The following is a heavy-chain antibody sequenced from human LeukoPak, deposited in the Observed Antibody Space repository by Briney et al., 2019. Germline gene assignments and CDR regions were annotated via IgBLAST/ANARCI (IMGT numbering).Heavy chain of an antibody. CDR2: ILPIFGTT. J-gene: IGHJ4*02. D-gene: IGHD4-11*01. CDR1: GGTFSSYA. CDR3: ARKSNSGTINY. Sequence: SVRVSCVASGGTFSSYAISWVRQAPGQGLEWMARILPIFGTTNYAQKLQGRVTITTDESTSIAYMELSSLRSEDTAVYYCARKSNSGTINYWGQGTLLTLSS. V-gene: IGHV1-69*05.